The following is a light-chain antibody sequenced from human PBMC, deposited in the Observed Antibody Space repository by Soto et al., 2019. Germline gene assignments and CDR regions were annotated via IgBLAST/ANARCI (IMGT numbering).Light chain of an antibody. CDR3: SSYAGSYTWI. V-gene: IGLV2-11*01. CDR1: SSDVGGYKH. Sequence: QSVLTQPASVSGSPGQSITISCTGTSSDVGGYKHVSWYQHHPGKAPKLMIYEVTKRPSGVPDRFSGSKSGNTAALTISGLQAEDEAEYFCSSYAGSYTWIFGSGTKVTVL. CDR2: EVT. J-gene: IGLJ1*01.